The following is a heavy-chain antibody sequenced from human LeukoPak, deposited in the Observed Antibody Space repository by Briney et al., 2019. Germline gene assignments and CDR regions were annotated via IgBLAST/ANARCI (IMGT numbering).Heavy chain of an antibody. CDR3: ARDGHRRYYYDSSGREDAGEI. D-gene: IGHD3-22*01. Sequence: ASVKVSCKASGYTFTSYGISWVRQAPGQGLEWMGWISAYNGNTNYAQKLQGRVTLSTDTPTSTAYMDMRSLRSDDTAVYCCARDGHRRYYYDSSGREDAGEIGGHGTM. J-gene: IGHJ3*02. CDR2: ISAYNGNT. V-gene: IGHV1-18*01. CDR1: GYTFTSYG.